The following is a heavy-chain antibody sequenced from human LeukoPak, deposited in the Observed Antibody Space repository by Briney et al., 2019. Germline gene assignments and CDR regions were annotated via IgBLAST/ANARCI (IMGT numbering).Heavy chain of an antibody. CDR3: AKDEGATRFYYMDV. CDR2: ISWNSGTI. Sequence: GGSLRLSCAASGFTFDDYAMHWVRQAPGKGLEWVSGISWNSGTIGYADSVRGRFSISRDNAKNSLYLQMNSLRAEDTALYYCAKDEGATRFYYMDVWGKGTTVTISS. J-gene: IGHJ6*03. CDR1: GFTFDDYA. V-gene: IGHV3-9*01. D-gene: IGHD1-26*01.